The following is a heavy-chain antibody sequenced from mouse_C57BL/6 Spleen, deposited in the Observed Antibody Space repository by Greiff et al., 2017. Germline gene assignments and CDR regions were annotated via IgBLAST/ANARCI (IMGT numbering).Heavy chain of an antibody. V-gene: IGHV1-15*01. CDR3: TKWLLRGAMDY. Sequence: VQLQQSGAELVRPGASVTLSCKASGYTFTDYEMHWVKQTPVHGLEWIGAIDPETGGTAYNQKFKGKAILTADKSSSTAYMELRSLTSEDSAVYYCTKWLLRGAMDYWGQGTSVTVSS. CDR1: GYTFTDYE. CDR2: IDPETGGT. D-gene: IGHD2-3*01. J-gene: IGHJ4*01.